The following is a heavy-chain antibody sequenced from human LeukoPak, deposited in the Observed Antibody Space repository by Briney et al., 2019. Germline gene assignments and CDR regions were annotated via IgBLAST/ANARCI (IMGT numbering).Heavy chain of an antibody. J-gene: IGHJ5*02. Sequence: SQTLSLTCAISGDYVSSDSAAWNWIRQSPSRGLEWLGRTYHRSKWYYDYAVSVKSRITINPDTSKNQFSLQLNSVTPEDTAIYYCAREGASCFDPWGQGTLVTVSS. CDR2: TYHRSKWYY. D-gene: IGHD3-16*01. CDR1: GDYVSSDSAA. CDR3: AREGASCFDP. V-gene: IGHV6-1*01.